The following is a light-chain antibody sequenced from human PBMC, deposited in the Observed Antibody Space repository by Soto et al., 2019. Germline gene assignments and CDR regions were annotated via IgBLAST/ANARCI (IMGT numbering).Light chain of an antibody. CDR1: STNIGRNT. CDR3: AAWDDSLNSVV. CDR2: SNS. Sequence: QSVLTQTPSAAGTPGQRVSISCSGSSTNIGRNTVSWYQQVPGTTPKVLIYSNSQRPSGVPDRFSGSKSGTSASLAISGLQYDDEAEYDCAAWDDSLNSVVFGGGTNVTVL. J-gene: IGLJ2*01. V-gene: IGLV1-44*01.